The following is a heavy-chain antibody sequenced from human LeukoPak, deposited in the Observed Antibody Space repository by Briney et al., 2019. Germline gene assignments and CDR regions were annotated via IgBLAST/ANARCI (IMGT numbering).Heavy chain of an antibody. CDR3: ARGYCSGDCFTLFDY. V-gene: IGHV1-2*02. CDR2: INPNSGGT. Sequence: GASVKVSCKASGYMFTGYYMHWVRQAPGQGLEWMGWINPNSGGTNYAQEFQGRVTMTRDTSISTAYMELSSLRSDDTAVYYCARGYCSGDCFTLFDYWGQGTLVTVAS. J-gene: IGHJ4*02. D-gene: IGHD2-21*02. CDR1: GYMFTGYY.